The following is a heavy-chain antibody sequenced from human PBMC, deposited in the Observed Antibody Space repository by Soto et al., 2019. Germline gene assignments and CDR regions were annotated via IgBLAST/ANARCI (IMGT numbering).Heavy chain of an antibody. V-gene: IGHV1-69*01. CDR3: ARYKGAAAGTAYYYYGMDV. CDR1: GGTFSSYA. CDR2: IIPIFGTA. Sequence: QVQLVQSGVEVKKPGSSVKVSCKASGGTFSSYAISWVRQAPGQGLEWMGGIIPIFGTANYAQKFQGRVTITADESTSTAYMELSSLRSEDTAVYYCARYKGAAAGTAYYYYGMDVWGQGTTVTVSS. J-gene: IGHJ6*02. D-gene: IGHD6-13*01.